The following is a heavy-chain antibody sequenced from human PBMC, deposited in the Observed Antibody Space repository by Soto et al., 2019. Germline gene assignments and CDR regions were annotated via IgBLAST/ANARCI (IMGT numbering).Heavy chain of an antibody. CDR3: ARAMEVDPIDY. V-gene: IGHV3-13*01. Sequence: EVQLVESGGGLVQPGGSLRLSCAGSGFIFSTYDMSWVRQTAGKRLEWVSTIGVGGDTYYEDSVKGRFTIFRENDKNSLYLQMNSLRVGDTAIYYCARAMEVDPIDYWGQGTLVTVSS. CDR1: GFIFSTYD. D-gene: IGHD1-1*01. CDR2: IGVGGDT. J-gene: IGHJ4*02.